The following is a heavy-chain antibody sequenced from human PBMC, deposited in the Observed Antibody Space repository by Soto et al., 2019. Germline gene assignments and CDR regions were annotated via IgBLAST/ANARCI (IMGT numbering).Heavy chain of an antibody. CDR3: ARSRATVTKSYYYYYGMDV. D-gene: IGHD4-17*01. CDR2: IYYSGST. V-gene: IGHV4-31*03. J-gene: IGHJ6*02. Sequence: PSETLSLTCTVSGGSISSGGYYWSWIRQHPGKGLEWIGYIYYSGSTYYNPSLKSRVTISVDTSKNQFSLKLSSVTAADTAVYYCARSRATVTKSYYYYYGMDVWGQGTTVTVSS. CDR1: GGSISSGGYY.